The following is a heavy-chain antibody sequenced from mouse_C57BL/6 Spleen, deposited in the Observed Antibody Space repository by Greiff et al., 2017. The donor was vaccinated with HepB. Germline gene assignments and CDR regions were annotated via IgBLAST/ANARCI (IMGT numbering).Heavy chain of an antibody. D-gene: IGHD1-1*01. Sequence: EVQGVESGGGLVQPGGSLKLSCAASGFTFSDYYMYWVRQTPEKRLEWVAYISNGGGSTYYPDTVKGRFTISRDNAKNTLYLQMSRLKSEDTAMYYCARQMNYGSSLAWFAYWGQGTLVTVSA. J-gene: IGHJ3*01. CDR3: ARQMNYGSSLAWFAY. V-gene: IGHV5-12*01. CDR1: GFTFSDYY. CDR2: ISNGGGST.